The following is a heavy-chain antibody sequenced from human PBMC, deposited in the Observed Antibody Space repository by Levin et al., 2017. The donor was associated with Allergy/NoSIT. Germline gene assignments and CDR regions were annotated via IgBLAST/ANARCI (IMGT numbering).Heavy chain of an antibody. Sequence: LKISCAASGFTFSNYAMSWVRQAPGKGLEWVSAISGSGISTYYADSVKGRFTVSRDNSKSTLYLHMNSLRAEDTALYYCAKRRTTLTTLDLWGQGTLVTVSS. CDR2: ISGSGIST. D-gene: IGHD4-11*01. CDR3: AKRRTTLTTLDL. J-gene: IGHJ4*02. V-gene: IGHV3-23*01. CDR1: GFTFSNYA.